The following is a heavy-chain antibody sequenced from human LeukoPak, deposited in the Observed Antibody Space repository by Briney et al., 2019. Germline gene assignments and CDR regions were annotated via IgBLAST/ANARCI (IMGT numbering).Heavy chain of an antibody. CDR3: ARDAGATQNVFDY. J-gene: IGHJ4*02. V-gene: IGHV4-39*07. Sequence: SETLSLTCTVSGGSISSSSYYWGCIRQPPGKGLEWIGSIYYSGSTYYNPSLKSRVTISVDTSKNQFSLKLSSVTAADTAVYYCARDAGATQNVFDYWGQGTLVTVSS. CDR1: GGSISSSSYY. CDR2: IYYSGST. D-gene: IGHD1-26*01.